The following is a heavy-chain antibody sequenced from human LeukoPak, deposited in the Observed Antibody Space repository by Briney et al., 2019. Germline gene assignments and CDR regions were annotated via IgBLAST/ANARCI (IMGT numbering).Heavy chain of an antibody. J-gene: IGHJ4*02. CDR1: GYSFSVYS. CDR2: IDPNGGTT. D-gene: IGHD4-17*01. CDR3: AREGGTREYNGDTWRHFFDF. V-gene: IGHV1-46*01. Sequence: VASVKVSCKASGYSFSVYSIDWVRQAPGQGLKWVGTIDPNGGTTSLAQKFQGRVTLTRDMSTNTVSMELRSPRPEDTAVYFCAREGGTREYNGDTWRHFFDFWGQGTLVTVSA.